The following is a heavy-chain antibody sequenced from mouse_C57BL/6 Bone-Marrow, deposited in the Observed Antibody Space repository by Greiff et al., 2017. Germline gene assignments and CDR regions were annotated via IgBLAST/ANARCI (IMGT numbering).Heavy chain of an antibody. Sequence: QVQLQQSGAELARPGASVKLSCKASGYTFTSYGISWVKQRTGQGLEWIGEIYPRSGNTYYNEKFKGKATLTADKSSSTAYMELRSLTSEDSAVYFCATTVLAPDYWGPGPTLTVSS. CDR3: ATTVLAPDY. CDR1: GYTFTSYG. J-gene: IGHJ2*01. V-gene: IGHV1-81*01. D-gene: IGHD1-1*01. CDR2: IYPRSGNT.